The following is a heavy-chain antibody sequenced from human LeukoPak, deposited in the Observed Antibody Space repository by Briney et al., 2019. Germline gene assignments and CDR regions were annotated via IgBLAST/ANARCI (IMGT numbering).Heavy chain of an antibody. CDR1: GGTFSSYA. CDR2: IIPIFGTA. CDR3: VIRRGYSYGYGFDY. J-gene: IGHJ4*02. V-gene: IGHV1-69*06. D-gene: IGHD5-18*01. Sequence: SVKVSCKASGGTFSSYAISWVRQAPGQGLEWMGGIIPIFGTANYAQKFQGRVTITADKSTSTAYMELSSLRSEDTAVYYCVIRRGYSYGYGFDYWGQGTLVTVSS.